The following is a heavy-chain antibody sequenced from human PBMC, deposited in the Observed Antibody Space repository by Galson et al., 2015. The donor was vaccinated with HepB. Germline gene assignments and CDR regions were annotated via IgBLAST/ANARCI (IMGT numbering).Heavy chain of an antibody. V-gene: IGHV3-30-3*01. CDR3: ARDHEQWLAPGGAFDI. CDR2: ISYDGSNK. D-gene: IGHD6-19*01. CDR1: GFTFSSYA. Sequence: SLRLSCAASGFTFSSYAMHWVRQAPGKGLEWVAVISYDGSNKYYADSVKGRFTISRDNSKNTLYLQMNSLRAEDTALYYCARDHEQWLAPGGAFDIWGQGTMVTVSS. J-gene: IGHJ3*02.